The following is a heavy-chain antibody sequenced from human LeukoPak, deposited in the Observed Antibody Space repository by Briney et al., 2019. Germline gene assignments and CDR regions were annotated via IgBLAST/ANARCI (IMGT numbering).Heavy chain of an antibody. D-gene: IGHD6-13*01. V-gene: IGHV3-23*01. Sequence: GGSLRLSCAASGLTLSDYAMSWVRQAPGKGLEWVSDITGTGGRTYYADSVKGRFTISRDNSKNTVYLQLNSLRAEDSAVYYCAKVVPGIPYMDVWGKGTTVTVSS. CDR2: ITGTGGRT. J-gene: IGHJ6*03. CDR1: GLTLSDYA. CDR3: AKVVPGIPYMDV.